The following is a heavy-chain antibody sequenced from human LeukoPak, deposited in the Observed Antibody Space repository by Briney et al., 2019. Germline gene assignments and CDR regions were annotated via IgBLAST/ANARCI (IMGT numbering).Heavy chain of an antibody. Sequence: SESLSLTCTVSGGSISSYYWSWIRQPPGKGLEWIGYIYYSGSTNYNPSLKSRVTISVDTSKNQFSLKLSSVTAADTAVYYCARDACSGGSCYYNWFDPWGQGTLVTVSS. CDR2: IYYSGST. CDR1: GGSISSYY. J-gene: IGHJ5*02. CDR3: ARDACSGGSCYYNWFDP. D-gene: IGHD2-15*01. V-gene: IGHV4-59*01.